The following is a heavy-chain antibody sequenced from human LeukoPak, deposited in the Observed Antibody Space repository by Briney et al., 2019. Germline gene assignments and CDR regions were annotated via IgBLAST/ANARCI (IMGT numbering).Heavy chain of an antibody. CDR3: ARVLTTGGMRFDS. V-gene: IGHV4-31*01. Sequence: SETLSLTCNVSSGSISSGTHYWSWVRQRPGKGLEWIGHIFHSGSTYYNPSLQSQSIISIDTSKNQFSLNLNSVTAADTAVYYCARVLTTGGMRFDSWGQGTLVTVSS. CDR1: SGSISSGTHY. D-gene: IGHD3-22*01. J-gene: IGHJ4*02. CDR2: IFHSGST.